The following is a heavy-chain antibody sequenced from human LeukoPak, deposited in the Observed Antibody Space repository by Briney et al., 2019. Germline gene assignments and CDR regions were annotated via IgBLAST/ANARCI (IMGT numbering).Heavy chain of an antibody. D-gene: IGHD3-10*01. V-gene: IGHV4-39*01. Sequence: SETLSLTCTVSGGSINSYYWSWIRQPPGKGLEWIGSIYYSGSTYYNPSLKSRVTISVDTSKNQFSLKLSSVTAADTAVYYCARMNQNYYGSGRYFDYWGQGTLVTVSS. CDR2: IYYSGST. CDR3: ARMNQNYYGSGRYFDY. J-gene: IGHJ4*02. CDR1: GGSINSYY.